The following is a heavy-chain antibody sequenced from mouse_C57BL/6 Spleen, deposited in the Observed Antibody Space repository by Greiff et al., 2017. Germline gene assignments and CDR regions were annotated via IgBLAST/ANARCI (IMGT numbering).Heavy chain of an antibody. J-gene: IGHJ2*01. Sequence: VQLQQPGAELVRPGTSVKLSCKASGYTFTSYWMHWVKQRPGQGLEWIGVIDPSDSYTNYNQKFKGKATLTVDTSSSTAYMQLSSLTSEDSAVYYCARSYYYSSTHFDYWGQGTTRTVSS. CDR1: GYTFTSYW. CDR2: IDPSDSYT. V-gene: IGHV1-59*01. D-gene: IGHD1-1*01. CDR3: ARSYYYSSTHFDY.